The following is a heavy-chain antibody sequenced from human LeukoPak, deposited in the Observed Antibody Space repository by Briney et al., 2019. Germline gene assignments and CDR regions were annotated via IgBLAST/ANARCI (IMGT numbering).Heavy chain of an antibody. CDR1: GFTFSDYG. Sequence: GGSLRLSXAASGFTFSDYGMHWVRQAPGKGLEWVTSIRSDGINKYYSDSVKGRFTISRDNSKNTLYLQMNSLRPEDTAIYYCAKGSAWSHGYFDYWGQGTLVTVSS. V-gene: IGHV3-30*02. CDR2: IRSDGINK. J-gene: IGHJ4*02. D-gene: IGHD6-19*01. CDR3: AKGSAWSHGYFDY.